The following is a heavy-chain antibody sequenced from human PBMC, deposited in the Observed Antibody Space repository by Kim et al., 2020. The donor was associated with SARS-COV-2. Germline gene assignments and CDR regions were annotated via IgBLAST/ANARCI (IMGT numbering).Heavy chain of an antibody. V-gene: IGHV4-34*01. J-gene: IGHJ4*02. Sequence: SETLSLTCAVYGGSFSGYYWSWIRQPPGKGLEWIGEINHSGSTNYNPSLKSRVTISVDTSKNQFSLKLSSVTAADTAVYYCAREEMAAYLDYWGQGTLVTVSS. CDR2: INHSGST. CDR3: AREEMAAYLDY. D-gene: IGHD6-19*01. CDR1: GGSFSGYY.